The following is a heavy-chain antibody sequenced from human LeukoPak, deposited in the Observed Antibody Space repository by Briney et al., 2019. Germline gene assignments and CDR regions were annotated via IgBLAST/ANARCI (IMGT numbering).Heavy chain of an antibody. D-gene: IGHD5-12*01. CDR3: AKGRPGYSGYGYFDY. V-gene: IGHV3-23*01. CDR1: GFTVSSNY. J-gene: IGHJ4*02. Sequence: GGSLRLSCAASGFTVSSNYMSWVRQAPGKGLEWVSAISGSGGSTYYADSVKGRFTISRDNSKNTLYLQMNSLRAEDTAVYYCAKGRPGYSGYGYFDYWGQGTLVTVSS. CDR2: ISGSGGST.